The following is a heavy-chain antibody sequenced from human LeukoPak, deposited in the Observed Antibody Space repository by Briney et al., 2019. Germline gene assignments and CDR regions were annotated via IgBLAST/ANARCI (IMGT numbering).Heavy chain of an antibody. Sequence: GGSLRLSCAASGFTFSSYSMNWVRQAPGKGLEWVGRIKSKTDGGTTDYAAPVKGRFTISRDDSKNTLYLQMNSLKTEDTAVYYCTTHGTTGSTLDYWGQGTLVTVSS. CDR2: IKSKTDGGTT. J-gene: IGHJ4*02. CDR3: TTHGTTGSTLDY. D-gene: IGHD1-7*01. CDR1: GFTFSSYS. V-gene: IGHV3-15*01.